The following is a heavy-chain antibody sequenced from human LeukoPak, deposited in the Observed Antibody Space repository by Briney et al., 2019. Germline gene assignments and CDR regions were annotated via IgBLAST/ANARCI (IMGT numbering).Heavy chain of an antibody. Sequence: PSETLSLTCTVSGGSIRSSSYNWGWIRQPPGKGLEWIGSIHHNGGTYYSPSLKSRVTISVDTSKDQFSLRLSSVTAEDTAVYFCARRSIVATVNAAFDVWGQGTMVIVSS. CDR3: ARRSIVATVNAAFDV. CDR2: IHHNGGT. V-gene: IGHV4-39*01. D-gene: IGHD5-12*01. J-gene: IGHJ3*01. CDR1: GGSIRSSSYN.